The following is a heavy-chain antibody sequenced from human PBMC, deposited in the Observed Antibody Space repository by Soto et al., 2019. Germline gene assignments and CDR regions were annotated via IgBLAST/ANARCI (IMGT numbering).Heavy chain of an antibody. CDR2: IYFDGITT. J-gene: IGHJ4*02. D-gene: IGHD1-26*01. CDR3: ARGGAMGVDY. CDR1: GFTFNTNW. Sequence: EVQLVESGGGVVQPGGSLRLSCTASGFTFNTNWMHWVRQAPGKGLVWVSSIYFDGITTNYADSVKGRLTVSRDNAKNTVYLDVNSLRDEETGVYNCARGGAMGVDYWGQGTLVTVSS. V-gene: IGHV3-74*01.